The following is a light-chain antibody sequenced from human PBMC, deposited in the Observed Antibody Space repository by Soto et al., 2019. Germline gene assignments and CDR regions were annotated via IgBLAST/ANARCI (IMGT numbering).Light chain of an antibody. J-gene: IGLJ3*02. V-gene: IGLV2-14*01. Sequence: QSALTQPASVSGSPGQSITISCTGTSSDVGGYNYVSWYQQHPGKAPKLVIYEVSNRPSGVSNRFSGSKSGNTASLTISGLQAEDEADYYCTSYTTSSTWVFGGGTKLTV. CDR1: SSDVGGYNY. CDR2: EVS. CDR3: TSYTTSSTWV.